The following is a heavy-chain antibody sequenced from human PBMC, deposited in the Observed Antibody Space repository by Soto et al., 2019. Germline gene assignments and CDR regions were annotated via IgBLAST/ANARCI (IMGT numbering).Heavy chain of an antibody. J-gene: IGHJ4*02. CDR2: IYPGDSDS. CDR3: AKHEGYCSTTTCSNFDY. D-gene: IGHD2-2*01. CDR1: GFTFTSYW. Sequence: GESLKISCKGSGFTFTSYWIAWVRQMPGKGLEWMGVIYPGDSDSSYSPSFQGQVTISADKSINTAYLHWSSLKASDTAIYYCAKHEGYCSTTTCSNFDYWGQGTLVTVSS. V-gene: IGHV5-51*01.